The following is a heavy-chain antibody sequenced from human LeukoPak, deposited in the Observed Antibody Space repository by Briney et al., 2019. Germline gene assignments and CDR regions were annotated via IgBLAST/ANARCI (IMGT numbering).Heavy chain of an antibody. Sequence: PGGSLRLSCAASGFSFDAYTMHWVRQAPGKGLEYVSAISSNGGSTYYANSVRGRFTISKDNSKNTLFVQMGSLRAEDMAVYYCARVPRGIVVGAYFDYRGQGTLVTVSS. CDR2: ISSNGGST. D-gene: IGHD2-21*01. CDR1: GFSFDAYT. CDR3: ARVPRGIVVGAYFDY. V-gene: IGHV3-64*01. J-gene: IGHJ4*02.